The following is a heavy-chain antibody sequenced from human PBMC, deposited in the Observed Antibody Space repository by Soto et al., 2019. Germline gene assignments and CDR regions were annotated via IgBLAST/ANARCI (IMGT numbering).Heavy chain of an antibody. Sequence: QVQLVQSGAEVKKPGASVKVSCKASGYTFTRSGISWVRQAPGQGPEWMGWISSYNGDTNYAQTFQGRVTMTTDTPTSKAYMELRSLRSADTAVYYCASEGVAPYYYYGMDVWGQGTQVTVS. D-gene: IGHD5-12*01. V-gene: IGHV1-18*01. CDR2: ISSYNGDT. CDR1: GYTFTRSG. J-gene: IGHJ6*02. CDR3: ASEGVAPYYYYGMDV.